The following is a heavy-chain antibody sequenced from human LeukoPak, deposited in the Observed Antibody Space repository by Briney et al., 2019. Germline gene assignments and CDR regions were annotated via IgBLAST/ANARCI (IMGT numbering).Heavy chain of an antibody. D-gene: IGHD3-22*01. V-gene: IGHV3-21*01. CDR3: AGLGYYYDSSGYLDAFDI. Sequence: SGGSLRLSCAASGFTFSSYSMNWVRQAPGKGLEWVSSISSSSSYIYYADSVKGRFTISRDNAKNSLYLQMNSLRAEDTAVYYCAGLGYYYDSSGYLDAFDIWGQGTMVTVSS. J-gene: IGHJ3*02. CDR1: GFTFSSYS. CDR2: ISSSSSYI.